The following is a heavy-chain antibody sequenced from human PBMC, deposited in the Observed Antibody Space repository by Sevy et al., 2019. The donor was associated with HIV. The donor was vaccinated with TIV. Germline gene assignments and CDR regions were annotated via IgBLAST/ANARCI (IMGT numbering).Heavy chain of an antibody. CDR2: ISSSSSTI. D-gene: IGHD3-16*01. CDR3: ARVSLGLGYYYYYMDV. CDR1: GFTFSSYS. J-gene: IGHJ6*03. V-gene: IGHV3-48*02. Sequence: GGSLRLSCAASGFTFSSYSMNWVRQAPGKGLERVSYISSSSSTIYYADSVKGRFTISRDNAKNSLYLQMNSLRDEGTAVYYCARVSLGLGYYYYYMDVWGKGTTVTVSS.